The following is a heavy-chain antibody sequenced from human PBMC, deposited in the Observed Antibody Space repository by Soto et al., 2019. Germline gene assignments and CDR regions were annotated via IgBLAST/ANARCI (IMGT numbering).Heavy chain of an antibody. J-gene: IGHJ6*02. CDR3: ATAYSSSPNYYYYGMDV. D-gene: IGHD6-6*01. Sequence: PGESLKISCKGSGYSLTSYWIGWVRQMPGKGLEWMGIIYPGDSDTRYSPSFQGQVTISADKSISTAYLQWSSLKASDTAMYYCATAYSSSPNYYYYGMDVWGQGTTVTAP. CDR2: IYPGDSDT. CDR1: GYSLTSYW. V-gene: IGHV5-51*01.